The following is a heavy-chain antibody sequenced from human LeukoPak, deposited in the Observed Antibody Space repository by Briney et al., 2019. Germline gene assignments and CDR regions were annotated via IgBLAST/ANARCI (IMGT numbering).Heavy chain of an antibody. V-gene: IGHV4-34*01. D-gene: IGHD5-24*01. CDR3: AVRRGGWLQSNDY. Sequence: SETLSLTCAVYGGSFSGYYWSWIRQPPGKGLEWIGEINHSGSTNYNPSLKSRVTISVDTSKNQFSLKLSSVTAADTAVYYCAVRRGGWLQSNDYWGQGTLVTVSS. CDR1: GGSFSGYY. CDR2: INHSGST. J-gene: IGHJ4*02.